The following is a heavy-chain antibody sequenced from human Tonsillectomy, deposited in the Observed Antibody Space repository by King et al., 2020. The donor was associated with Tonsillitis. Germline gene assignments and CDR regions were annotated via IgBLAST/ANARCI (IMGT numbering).Heavy chain of an antibody. CDR2: ISTYSGNT. D-gene: IGHD6-13*01. CDR1: GYTFTSYG. CDR3: ATTRQSSSSFTDYFDY. J-gene: IGHJ4*02. V-gene: IGHV1-18*04. Sequence: QLVQSGAEVKKPGASVKVSCKASGYTFTSYGISWVRQAPGQGLEWMGWISTYSGNTNYAQKLQGRVTITTDTSTSTANMELRSLRSDDTAMYYCATTRQSSSSFTDYFDYWGEGTLVTVSS.